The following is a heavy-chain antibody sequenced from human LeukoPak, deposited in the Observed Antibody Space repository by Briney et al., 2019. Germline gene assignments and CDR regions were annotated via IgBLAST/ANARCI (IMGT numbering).Heavy chain of an antibody. V-gene: IGHV4-38-2*02. D-gene: IGHD3-3*01. Sequence: SETLSLTCTVSGYSISSGYYWGWIRQPPGKGLEWIGSIYHSGSTYYNPSLKSRVTISVDTSKNQFSLKLSSVTAADTAVYYCARDPDIWSGYGVGYFYYWGQGTLVTVCS. J-gene: IGHJ4*02. CDR1: GYSISSGYY. CDR3: ARDPDIWSGYGVGYFYY. CDR2: IYHSGST.